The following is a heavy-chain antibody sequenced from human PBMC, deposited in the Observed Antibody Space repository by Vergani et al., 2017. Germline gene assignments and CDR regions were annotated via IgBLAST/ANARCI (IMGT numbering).Heavy chain of an antibody. CDR1: GFTFSSYA. CDR2: ISGSGGST. CDR3: AKDLVPTTVTSYAVDI. Sequence: EVQLLESGGGLVQPGGSLRLSCAASGFTFSSYAMSWVRQAPGKGLEWVSAISGSGGSTYYADSVKGRFTISRDNSKNTLYLQMNSLRAEDTAVYYCAKDLVPTTVTSYAVDIWGQGTMVIVSS. D-gene: IGHD4-17*01. V-gene: IGHV3-23*01. J-gene: IGHJ3*02.